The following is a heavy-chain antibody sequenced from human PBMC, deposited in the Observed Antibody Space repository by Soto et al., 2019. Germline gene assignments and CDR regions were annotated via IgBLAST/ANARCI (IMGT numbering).Heavy chain of an antibody. CDR1: GITFTNYA. D-gene: IGHD6-19*01. V-gene: IGHV3-23*01. J-gene: IGHJ4*02. CDR2: ISGNVGSTT. CDR3: AKHRGFVAGPFDS. Sequence: EVQLLESGGGSAQPGGSLRLSCAVSGITFTNYAMGWVRQAPGKGLEWVSGISGNVGSTTYYADSVKGRFTISRDNSKNILFLQMNSLRAEDTAVYYCAKHRGFVAGPFDSWGQGTLVSVSS.